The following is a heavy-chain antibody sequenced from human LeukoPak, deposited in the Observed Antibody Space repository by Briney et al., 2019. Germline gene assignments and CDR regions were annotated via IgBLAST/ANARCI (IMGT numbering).Heavy chain of an antibody. J-gene: IGHJ4*02. Sequence: GGSLRLSCVASGFPFSSYWMTWVRQAPGKGLEWVANMKQDGSKKSYVDSVKGRFTISRDNAKNSLYLQMNSLRAEDTAVYYCTRVGYIDEGIDYWGQGTLVTVSS. CDR1: GFPFSSYW. CDR3: TRVGYIDEGIDY. CDR2: MKQDGSKK. V-gene: IGHV3-7*04. D-gene: IGHD5-24*01.